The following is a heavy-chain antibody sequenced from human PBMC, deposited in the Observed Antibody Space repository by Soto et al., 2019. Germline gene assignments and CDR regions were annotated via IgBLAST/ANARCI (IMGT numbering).Heavy chain of an antibody. V-gene: IGHV2-5*02. CDR2: IYWDDDK. J-gene: IGHJ6*02. Sequence: QITLKESGPTLVKPSQTLTLTCTFSGFSLRTIGVGVGWIRQPPGKALEWLAHIYWDDDKRYTPSLETRLTITKDTSKNLVVLTMTNMDPVDTGTYYCAHSGVNFWSGISDGMDVWGHGTTVTVSS. CDR3: AHSGVNFWSGISDGMDV. D-gene: IGHD3-3*01. CDR1: GFSLRTIGVG.